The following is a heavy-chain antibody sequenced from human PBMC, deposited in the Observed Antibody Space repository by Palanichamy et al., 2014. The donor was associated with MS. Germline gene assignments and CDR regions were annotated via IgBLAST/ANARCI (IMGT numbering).Heavy chain of an antibody. CDR1: GFTFSSYA. CDR2: ISTSGNST. J-gene: IGHJ4*02. D-gene: IGHD2-8*02. Sequence: EVQLLESGGGLVQPGGSLRLSCAASGFTFSSYAMSWVRQAPGKGLEWVSAISTSGNSTHYADSVKGRFTISRDNSKNTLYLQMNSLRAEDTAVYYCAKVPTYCTGGVCYTAFDYWGQGTLVTVSS. CDR3: AKVPTYCTGGVCYTAFDY. V-gene: IGHV3-23*01.